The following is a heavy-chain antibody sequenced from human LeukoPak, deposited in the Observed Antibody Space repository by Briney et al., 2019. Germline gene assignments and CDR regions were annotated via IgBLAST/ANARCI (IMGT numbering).Heavy chain of an antibody. Sequence: GGSLRLSCAASGFTFSSYGMNWVRQAPGKGLEWVANIKQDGSEKYYVDSVKGRFTISRDNAKNSLYLQMNSLRAEDTAVYYCAKDPAPIAARSLPFDYWGQGTLVTVSS. CDR1: GFTFSSYG. D-gene: IGHD6-6*01. CDR3: AKDPAPIAARSLPFDY. CDR2: IKQDGSEK. V-gene: IGHV3-7*01. J-gene: IGHJ4*02.